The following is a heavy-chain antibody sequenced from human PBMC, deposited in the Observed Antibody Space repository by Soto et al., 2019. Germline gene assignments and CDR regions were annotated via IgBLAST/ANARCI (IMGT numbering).Heavy chain of an antibody. CDR1: GGSISSYY. D-gene: IGHD1-7*01. Sequence: PSETLSLTCTVSGGSISSYYWSWIRQPPGKGLEWIGYIYYSGSTNYNPSLKSRVTISVDTSKNQFSLKLSSVTAADTAVYYCARQTLNSWNYVGRLIYWGQEPLVTVSS. CDR3: ARQTLNSWNYVGRLIY. CDR2: IYYSGST. J-gene: IGHJ4*02. V-gene: IGHV4-59*08.